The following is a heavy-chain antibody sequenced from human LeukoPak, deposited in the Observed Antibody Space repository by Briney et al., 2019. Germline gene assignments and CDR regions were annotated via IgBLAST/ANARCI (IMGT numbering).Heavy chain of an antibody. Sequence: GASVKVSCKASGGTFSSYAISWVRQAPGQGLEWMGRIIPILGIANYAQKFQGRVTITADKSTSTAYMELSSLRSEDTAVYYCARDLSSSWYSSGVYYYGMDVWGQGTTVTVSS. V-gene: IGHV1-69*04. CDR1: GGTFSSYA. CDR2: IIPILGIA. CDR3: ARDLSSSWYSSGVYYYGMDV. J-gene: IGHJ6*02. D-gene: IGHD6-13*01.